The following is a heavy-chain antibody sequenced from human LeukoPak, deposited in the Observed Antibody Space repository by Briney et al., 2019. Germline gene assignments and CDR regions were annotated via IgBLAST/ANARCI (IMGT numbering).Heavy chain of an antibody. CDR3: ARQVYSNYYYYYMDV. D-gene: IGHD4-11*01. J-gene: IGHJ6*03. V-gene: IGHV4-59*05. CDR1: GGSISSYY. Sequence: SETLSLTCTVSGGSISSYYWSWIRQPPGKGLEWIGGIYYSGSTYYNPSLKSRVTISVDTPKNQFSLKLSSVTAADTAVYFCARQVYSNYYYYYMDVWGKGTTVTVSS. CDR2: IYYSGST.